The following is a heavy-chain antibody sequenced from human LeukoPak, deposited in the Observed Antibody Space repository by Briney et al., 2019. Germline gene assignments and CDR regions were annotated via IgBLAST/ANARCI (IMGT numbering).Heavy chain of an antibody. CDR2: ISGGGVNT. J-gene: IGHJ4*02. CDR1: GFAFNSYA. CDR3: TRVGYIDEGIDY. D-gene: IGHD5-24*01. V-gene: IGHV3-23*01. Sequence: GGSLRLSCAASGFAFNSYAMTWVRQAPGKGLEWVSAISGGGVNTYYADSVKGRFTISRDNAKNSLYLQMNSLRAEDTAIYYCTRVGYIDEGIDYWGQGTLVTVSS.